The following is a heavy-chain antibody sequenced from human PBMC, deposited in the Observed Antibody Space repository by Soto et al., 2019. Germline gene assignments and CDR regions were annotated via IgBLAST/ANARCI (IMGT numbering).Heavy chain of an antibody. V-gene: IGHV4-59*01. CDR1: GGSISTDS. Sequence: SETLSLTCTVSGGSISTDSWSWIRQPPGKGLEWIGYINYSGNTNYNPSLKSRVTISIDTSKNQFSLKLGSVTAADTAVYYCASGYCSGGSCYYFDYWGQGTLVTVSS. D-gene: IGHD2-15*01. CDR2: INYSGNT. CDR3: ASGYCSGGSCYYFDY. J-gene: IGHJ4*02.